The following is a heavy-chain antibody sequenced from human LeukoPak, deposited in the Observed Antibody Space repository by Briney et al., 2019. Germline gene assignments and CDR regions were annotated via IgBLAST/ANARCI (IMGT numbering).Heavy chain of an antibody. V-gene: IGHV4-34*01. CDR1: GGSLSDGF. CDR2: ISPRGSG. D-gene: IGHD4-23*01. Sequence: SETLSLTCDVYGGSLSDGFWSWIRQPPGKGLEWIGEISPRGSGNYSPSLKSRVTMSVDTSKNQFSLKLTSVTAADTAIYYCAGIPTRWFSGYFDPWGQGILVTVSS. J-gene: IGHJ5*02. CDR3: AGIPTRWFSGYFDP.